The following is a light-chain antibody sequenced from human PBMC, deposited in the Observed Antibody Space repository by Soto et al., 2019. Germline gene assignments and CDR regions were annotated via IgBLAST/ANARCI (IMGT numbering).Light chain of an antibody. V-gene: IGKV3-11*01. CDR2: DAS. Sequence: EIVLTQSPATLSLSPGERATLSCRASQSLSSYLAWYQQKHGQAPRLLIYDASNTATGIPDRFSGSGSGTDFTLTISSLEPEDFAVYYCQHRANWPLTFGGGTKVEIK. CDR1: QSLSSY. CDR3: QHRANWPLT. J-gene: IGKJ4*01.